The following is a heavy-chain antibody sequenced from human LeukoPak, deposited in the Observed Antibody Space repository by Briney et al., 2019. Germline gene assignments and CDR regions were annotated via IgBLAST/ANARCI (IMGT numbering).Heavy chain of an antibody. CDR3: ARTITMVRGVITRGGFDY. CDR2: IYYTGST. J-gene: IGHJ4*02. CDR1: GGSISHYY. V-gene: IGHV4-59*12. D-gene: IGHD3-10*01. Sequence: TSETLSLTCTVSGGSISHYYWTWIRQPPGKGLEWIGYIYYTGSTKYNPSLKSRVTISVDTSKNQFSLKLSSVTAADTAVYYCARTITMVRGVITRGGFDYWGQGTLVTVSS.